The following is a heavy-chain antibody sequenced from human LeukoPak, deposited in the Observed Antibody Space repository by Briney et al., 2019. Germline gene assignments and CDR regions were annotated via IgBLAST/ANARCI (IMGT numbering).Heavy chain of an antibody. CDR2: ISAYNGNT. CDR1: GYTFTSYG. Sequence: ASVTVSYKPSGYTFTSYGLSWVGPAPGQGLDWMEWISAYNGNTHYSQKLQGRVTMTTDTSTSTAYMELRSMRSDDTAVYYCASLAGGWFGEFLPLVDYYYYGMDVWGQGTTVTVSS. J-gene: IGHJ6*02. CDR3: ASLAGGWFGEFLPLVDYYYYGMDV. V-gene: IGHV1-18*01. D-gene: IGHD3-10*01.